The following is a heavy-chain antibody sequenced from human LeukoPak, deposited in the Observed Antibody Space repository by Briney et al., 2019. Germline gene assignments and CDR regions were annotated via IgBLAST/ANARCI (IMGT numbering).Heavy chain of an antibody. J-gene: IGHJ4*02. CDR1: GFTFSSYG. CDR2: IWYDGSNK. D-gene: IGHD3-10*01. V-gene: IGHV3-33*01. CDR3: TRGGGSGRYYFDY. Sequence: GGSLRLSCAASGFTFSSYGMHWVRQAPGKGLEWVAVIWYDGSNKYYADSVKGRFTISRDNSKNTLYLQMNSPRAEDTAVYYCTRGGGSGRYYFDYWGQGTLVTASS.